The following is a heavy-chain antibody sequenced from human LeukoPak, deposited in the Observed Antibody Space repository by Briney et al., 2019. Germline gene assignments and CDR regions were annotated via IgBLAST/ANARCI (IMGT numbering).Heavy chain of an antibody. Sequence: SVKVSCKASGGTLSRYGINWVRQAPGQGLEWMGRIIPTFGLTNYAQNFQGRVTITTDESTTTAYMEVTSLTSEDTAVYYCAGETLAPSGVKYFHHWGQGTLVTVSS. V-gene: IGHV1-69*05. CDR3: AGETLAPSGVKYFHH. J-gene: IGHJ1*01. CDR1: GGTLSRYG. CDR2: IIPTFGLT. D-gene: IGHD3-16*02.